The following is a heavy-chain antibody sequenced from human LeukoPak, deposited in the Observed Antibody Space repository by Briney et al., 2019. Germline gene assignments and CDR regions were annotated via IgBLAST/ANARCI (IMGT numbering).Heavy chain of an antibody. CDR2: ISSSGSTI. Sequence: PGGSLRLSCAASGFTFSSYEMNWARQAPGKGLEWVSYISSSGSTIYYADSVKGRFTFSRDNAKNSLYLQMNSLRAEDTAVYYCARPNPYCGGDCYFDYWGQGTLVTVSS. D-gene: IGHD2-21*02. CDR1: GFTFSSYE. CDR3: ARPNPYCGGDCYFDY. J-gene: IGHJ4*02. V-gene: IGHV3-48*03.